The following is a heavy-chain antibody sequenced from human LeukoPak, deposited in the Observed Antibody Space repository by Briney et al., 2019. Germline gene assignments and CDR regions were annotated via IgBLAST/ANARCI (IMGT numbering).Heavy chain of an antibody. V-gene: IGHV3-30-3*01. CDR2: ISYDGSNK. CDR1: GFTFSSYA. D-gene: IGHD3-16*02. Sequence: GRSLRLSCAASGFTFSSYAMHWVRQAPGKGLEWVAVISYDGSNKYYADSVKGRFTISRDNSKNTLYLQMNSLRAEDTAVYYCARDRRRGSYLGTLDYWGQGTLVIVSS. CDR3: ARDRRRGSYLGTLDY. J-gene: IGHJ4*02.